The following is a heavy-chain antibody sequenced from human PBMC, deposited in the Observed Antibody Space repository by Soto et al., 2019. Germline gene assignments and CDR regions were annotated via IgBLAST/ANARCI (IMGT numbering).Heavy chain of an antibody. D-gene: IGHD4-17*01. CDR3: ARRSSPTTVTTYYYYGIDV. V-gene: IGHV5-10-1*01. J-gene: IGHJ6*02. CDR2: IDPSDSYT. CDR1: GYSFTSYW. Sequence: PGESLKISCKGSGYSFTSYWISWVRQMPGKGLEWMGRIDPSDSYTNYSPSFQGHVTISADKSISTAYLQWSSLKASDTAMYYCARRSSPTTVTTYYYYGIDVWGQGTTVTVSS.